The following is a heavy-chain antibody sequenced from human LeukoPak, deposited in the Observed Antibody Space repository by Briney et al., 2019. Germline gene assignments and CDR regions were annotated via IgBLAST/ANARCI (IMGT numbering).Heavy chain of an antibody. D-gene: IGHD3-3*01. CDR3: ARGLLQVLDWSDDAFDI. Sequence: ASVKVSCKASGYTFTSYGISWVRQAPGQGLEWMGWVSAYNGNTNYAQKLQGRVTMTTDTSTSTAYMELRSLRSDDTAVYYCARGLLQVLDWSDDAFDIWGQGTMVTVSS. CDR2: VSAYNGNT. J-gene: IGHJ3*02. CDR1: GYTFTSYG. V-gene: IGHV1-18*01.